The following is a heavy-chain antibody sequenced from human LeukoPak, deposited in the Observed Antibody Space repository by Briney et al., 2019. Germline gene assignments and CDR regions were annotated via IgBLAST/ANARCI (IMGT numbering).Heavy chain of an antibody. Sequence: ASVMVSCKASGGTFSSYAISWVRQAPGQGLEWMGRIIPILGIANYAQKFQGRVTITADKSTSTAYMELSSLRSEDTAVYCCARVGGAESWFDPWGQGTLVTVSS. CDR3: ARVGGAESWFDP. D-gene: IGHD1-26*01. CDR1: GGTFSSYA. CDR2: IIPILGIA. V-gene: IGHV1-69*04. J-gene: IGHJ5*02.